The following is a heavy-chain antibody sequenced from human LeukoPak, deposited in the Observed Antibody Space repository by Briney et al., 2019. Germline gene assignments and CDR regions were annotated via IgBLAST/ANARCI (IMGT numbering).Heavy chain of an antibody. J-gene: IGHJ4*02. CDR1: GFTFSSYW. CDR2: IKEDGSEK. CDR3: ARSRTAYYNVYADF. Sequence: GGSLRLSCVASGFTFSSYWMSWFRQAPGKGLEWVANIKEDGSEKYYADYVKGRFTISRDNAKNSLSLQMSSLRDENTAVFYCARSRTAYYNVYADFWGQGTLVAVSS. V-gene: IGHV3-7*01. D-gene: IGHD1-26*01.